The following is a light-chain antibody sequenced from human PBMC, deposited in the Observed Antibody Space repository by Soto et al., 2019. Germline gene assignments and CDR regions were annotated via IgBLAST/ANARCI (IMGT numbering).Light chain of an antibody. CDR1: QSVTSDY. J-gene: IGKJ1*01. CDR3: QQYGISRT. CDR2: AAS. V-gene: IGKV3-20*01. Sequence: EIVLTQSPGTLSLSPGERATLSCRASQSVTSDYLAWYQQRPGQAPRLLIFAASTRATGIPDRFSGGGSETEFTLTISRLDHEDSAVYYCQQYGISRTFGQGTKVEIK.